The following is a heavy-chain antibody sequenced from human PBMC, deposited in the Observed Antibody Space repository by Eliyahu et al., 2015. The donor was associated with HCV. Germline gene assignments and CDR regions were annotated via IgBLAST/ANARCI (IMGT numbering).Heavy chain of an antibody. D-gene: IGHD1-1*01. Sequence: EVQLLESGGGLVQPGGSLRLSCAASGFTFSSYAMXWVRQAPGKGLEWVSAIXGSGGSTYYADSVXGRFTISRDNSKNTLYLQMNSLRAEDTAVYYCAKDSGGNEGDDYWGQGTLVTVSS. CDR2: IXGSGGST. J-gene: IGHJ4*02. V-gene: IGHV3-23*01. CDR3: AKDSGGNEGDDY. CDR1: GFTFSSYA.